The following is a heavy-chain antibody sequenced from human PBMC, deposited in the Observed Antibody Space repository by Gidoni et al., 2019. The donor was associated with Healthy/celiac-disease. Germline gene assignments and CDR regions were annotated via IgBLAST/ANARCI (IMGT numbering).Heavy chain of an antibody. CDR2: ISSSSSTI. CDR3: ARATLGWPEMIVVGRLTPY. V-gene: IGHV3-48*01. CDR1: GFTFRRYS. D-gene: IGHD3-22*01. J-gene: IGHJ4*02. Sequence: EVQLVESGGGLVQPGGSLRLSCAASGFTFRRYSMNWVRQAPGKGLEWVSYISSSSSTIYYADSVKGRFTISRDNAKNSLYLQMNSLRAEDTAVYYCARATLGWPEMIVVGRLTPYWGQGTLVTVSS.